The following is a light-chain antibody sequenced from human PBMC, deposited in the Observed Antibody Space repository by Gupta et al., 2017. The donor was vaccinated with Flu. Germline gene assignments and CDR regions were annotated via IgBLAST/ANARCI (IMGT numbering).Light chain of an antibody. CDR1: SSNIENNY. J-gene: IGLJ3*02. Sequence: QSVSTQPPPVSAAPGQKVTISCSGSSSNIENNYVSWYQQLPGTAPKLLIYENGNRPSGIPDRFSGSKSGTSATLGITGLQTGDEADYYCGTWDTSLSAWVFGGGTKLTVL. CDR3: GTWDTSLSAWV. V-gene: IGLV1-51*01. CDR2: ENG.